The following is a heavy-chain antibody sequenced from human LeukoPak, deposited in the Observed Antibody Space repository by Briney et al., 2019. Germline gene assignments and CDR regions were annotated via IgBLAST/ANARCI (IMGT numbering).Heavy chain of an antibody. V-gene: IGHV3-21*01. J-gene: IGHJ4*02. D-gene: IGHD6-6*01. Sequence: GGSLRLSCAASGFTFSSYSMNWVRQAPGKGLEWVSSISSSSSYIYYADSVKGRFTISRDNAKNSLYLQMNSLRAEDTAVYYCARYEYSSSTSFDYWGQGTLVTVSS. CDR3: ARYEYSSSTSFDY. CDR1: GFTFSSYS. CDR2: ISSSSSYI.